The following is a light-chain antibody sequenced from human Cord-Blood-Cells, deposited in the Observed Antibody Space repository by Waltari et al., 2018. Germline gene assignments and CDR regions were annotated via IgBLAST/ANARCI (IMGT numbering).Light chain of an antibody. Sequence: QSALTQPPSASGSPGQSVTIPCTGTSSDAGGYNYVSWYQQHPGKAPKLMIYEVSKRPSGVPDRFSGSKSGNTASLTVSGLQAEDEADYYCSSYAGSNNDDVVGTGTKVTVL. CDR3: SSYAGSNNDDV. J-gene: IGLJ1*01. CDR1: SSDAGGYNY. V-gene: IGLV2-8*01. CDR2: EVS.